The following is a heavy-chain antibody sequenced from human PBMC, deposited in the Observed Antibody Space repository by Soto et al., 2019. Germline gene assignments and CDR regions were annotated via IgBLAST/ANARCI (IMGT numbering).Heavy chain of an antibody. J-gene: IGHJ6*02. D-gene: IGHD2-2*01. Sequence: GGSLRLSCAASGFTFSSYGMHWVRQAPGKGLEWVAVIWYDGSNKYYADSVKGRFTISRDNSKNTLYLQMNSLRAEDTAVYYCARTLIEVVPAAIIGAYYYYGMDVWGQGTTVTVSS. CDR2: IWYDGSNK. CDR3: ARTLIEVVPAAIIGAYYYYGMDV. CDR1: GFTFSSYG. V-gene: IGHV3-33*01.